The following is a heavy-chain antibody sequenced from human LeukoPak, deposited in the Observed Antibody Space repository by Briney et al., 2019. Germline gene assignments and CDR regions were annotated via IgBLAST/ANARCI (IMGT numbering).Heavy chain of an antibody. D-gene: IGHD6-6*01. CDR3: ARHFAYSSSSYFDY. J-gene: IGHJ4*02. V-gene: IGHV4-59*08. Sequence: SETLSLTCTVSGGSISSYYWSWIRQPPGKGLEWIGYVYYTGSTNYNPSLKSRVTMFEDKSKNQFSLRLYSVTVADTAVYYCARHFAYSSSSYFDYWGQGSLVTVSS. CDR2: VYYTGST. CDR1: GGSISSYY.